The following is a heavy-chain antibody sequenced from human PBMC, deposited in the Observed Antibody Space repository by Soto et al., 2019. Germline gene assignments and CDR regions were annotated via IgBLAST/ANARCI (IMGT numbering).Heavy chain of an antibody. CDR3: ARGGIAAAGTDY. CDR1: GFTFSSYS. CDR2: ISSSSSYI. J-gene: IGHJ4*02. Sequence: GGSLRLSCAASGFTFSSYSMNWFRQAPGKGLEWVSSISSSSSYIYYADSVKGRFTISRDNAKNSLYLQMNSLRAEDTAVYYCARGGIAAAGTDYWGQGTLVTVSS. V-gene: IGHV3-21*01. D-gene: IGHD6-13*01.